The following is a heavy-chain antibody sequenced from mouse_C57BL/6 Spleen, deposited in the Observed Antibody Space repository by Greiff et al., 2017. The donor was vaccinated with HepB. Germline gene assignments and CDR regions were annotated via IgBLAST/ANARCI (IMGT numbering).Heavy chain of an antibody. J-gene: IGHJ3*01. CDR2: ISSGGDYI. Sequence: EVHLVESGEGLVKPGGSLKLSCAASGFTFSSYAMSWVRQTAEKGLEWVAYISSGGDYIYYADTVKGRFTLSRANARNTLYLQMSSLKSEDTAMYYCTRDEGDYDGGFAYWGQGTLVTVSA. CDR1: GFTFSSYA. CDR3: TRDEGDYDGGFAY. V-gene: IGHV5-9-1*02. D-gene: IGHD2-4*01.